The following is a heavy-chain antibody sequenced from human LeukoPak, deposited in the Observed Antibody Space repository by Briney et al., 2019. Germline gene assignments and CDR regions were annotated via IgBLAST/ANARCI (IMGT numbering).Heavy chain of an antibody. CDR1: GYTFTGYY. CDR2: INPNSGGT. V-gene: IGHV1-2*02. Sequence: ASVKVSCKASGYTFTGYYMHWVRQAPGQGLEWMGWINPNSGGTNYAQKFQGRVTMTRDTSISTAYMELSRLRSDDTAVYYCALTGTTVYYYYYYMDVWGKGTTVTVSS. CDR3: ALTGTTVYYYYYYMDV. J-gene: IGHJ6*03. D-gene: IGHD1-7*01.